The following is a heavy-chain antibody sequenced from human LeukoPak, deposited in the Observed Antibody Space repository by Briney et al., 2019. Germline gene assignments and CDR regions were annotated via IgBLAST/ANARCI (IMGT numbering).Heavy chain of an antibody. D-gene: IGHD6-13*01. V-gene: IGHV3-21*01. CDR1: GFTFSSYS. J-gene: IGHJ6*03. CDR2: ISSSSSYI. Sequence: NPGGSLRLSCAASGFTFSSYSMNWVRQAPGKGLEWVSSISSSSSYIYYADSVKGRFTISRDNAKNSLYLQMNSLRAEDTAVYYCARGYSSSLESYYYYMDVWGKGTTVTISS. CDR3: ARGYSSSLESYYYYMDV.